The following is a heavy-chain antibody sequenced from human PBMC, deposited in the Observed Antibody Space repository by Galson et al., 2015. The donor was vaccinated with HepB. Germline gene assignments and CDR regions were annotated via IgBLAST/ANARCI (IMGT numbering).Heavy chain of an antibody. Sequence: QSGAEVKKPGESLKISCKGSGYSFTSYWIGWVRQMPGKGLEWMGRIDPSDSYTNYSPSFQGHVTISADKSISTAYLQWSSLKASDTAMYYCARRVGATLSADYWGQGTLVAVSS. CDR1: GYSFTSYW. D-gene: IGHD1-26*01. CDR2: IDPSDSYT. V-gene: IGHV5-10-1*01. J-gene: IGHJ4*02. CDR3: ARRVGATLSADY.